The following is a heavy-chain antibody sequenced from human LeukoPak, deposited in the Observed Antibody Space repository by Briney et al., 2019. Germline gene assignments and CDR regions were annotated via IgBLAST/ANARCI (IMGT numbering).Heavy chain of an antibody. CDR2: TNAGNGNT. V-gene: IGHV1-3*01. D-gene: IGHD3-10*01. Sequence: GASVKVSCKASGYTFTSYAMHWVRQAPGQRLEWMGWTNAGNGNTKYSQKFQGRVTITRDTSASTAYMELSSLRSEDTAVYYCARVGGITMVRGVMPPYYYGMDVWGKGTTVTVSS. CDR3: ARVGGITMVRGVMPPYYYGMDV. J-gene: IGHJ6*04. CDR1: GYTFTSYA.